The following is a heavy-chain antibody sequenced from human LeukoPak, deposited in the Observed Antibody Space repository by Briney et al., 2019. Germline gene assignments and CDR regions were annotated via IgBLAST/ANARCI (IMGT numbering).Heavy chain of an antibody. V-gene: IGHV3-53*01. CDR2: FYSDGRT. CDR3: ARGAYGSSGYYSA. D-gene: IGHD3-22*01. J-gene: IGHJ5*02. Sequence: GGSLRLSCAASGFTVGSSYMSWVRQAPGKGLEWVSVFYSDGRTFYADSAKGRFTISGDNSKNTLYLQMNSLRAEDTAVYYCARGAYGSSGYYSAWGQGTLVTVSS. CDR1: GFTVGSSY.